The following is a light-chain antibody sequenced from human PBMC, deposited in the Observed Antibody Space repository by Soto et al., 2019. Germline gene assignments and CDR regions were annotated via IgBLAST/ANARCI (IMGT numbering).Light chain of an antibody. CDR2: GVS. CDR3: QQYGSSPPT. J-gene: IGKJ1*01. Sequence: EIVLTQSPGTLSLSPGERATLSCRASQSVNTKYLAWYQQKPGQAPRLLISGVSSRATGIPDRFSGSGSGTDFTLTINRLEPEDFALYYCQQYGSSPPTFGQGTKVDIK. CDR1: QSVNTKY. V-gene: IGKV3-20*01.